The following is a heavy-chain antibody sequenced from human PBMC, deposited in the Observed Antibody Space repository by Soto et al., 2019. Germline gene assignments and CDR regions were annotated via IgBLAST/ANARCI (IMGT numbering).Heavy chain of an antibody. Sequence: EVQLVESGGGLVKPGGSLRLSCAASGFTFSNAWMSWVRQAPGKGLEWVGSIKSISDGGTTDYAAPVKGRFTISRDDSKNTLYLQMNSLKTEETAVYFCTADAAIVWGQGTLVTVSS. J-gene: IGHJ4*02. V-gene: IGHV3-15*01. D-gene: IGHD1-26*01. CDR1: GFTFSNAW. CDR3: TADAAIV. CDR2: IKSISDGGTT.